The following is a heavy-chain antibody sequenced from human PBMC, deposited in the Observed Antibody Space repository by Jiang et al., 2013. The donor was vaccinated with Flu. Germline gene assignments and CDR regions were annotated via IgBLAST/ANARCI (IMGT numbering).Heavy chain of an antibody. D-gene: IGHD2-15*01. Sequence: GAEVKKPGASVKVSCKASGYTFTNYGISWVRQAPGQGLEWMGWISAYHGNTNYAQKLQARVTVTTDTSTSTAYMELRSLNSDDTAVYYCARTRDCSGGSCFDYWGQGTLVTVSS. J-gene: IGHJ4*02. CDR3: ARTRDCSGGSCFDY. CDR2: ISAYHGNT. CDR1: GYTFTNYG. V-gene: IGHV1-18*01.